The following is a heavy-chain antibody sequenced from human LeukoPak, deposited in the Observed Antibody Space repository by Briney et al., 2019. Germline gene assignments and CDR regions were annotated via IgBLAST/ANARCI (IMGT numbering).Heavy chain of an antibody. CDR1: GYTFTDYY. CDR3: ARDGPRWGGWVGSHYYDSSGYFGY. CDR2: INPSGGFT. V-gene: IGHV1-46*01. J-gene: IGHJ4*02. Sequence: GASVKVSCTASGYTFTDYYMHWLRQAPGQGLEWMGIINPSGGFTRYAQKFQGRVTVASDTSTSTVYMELSSLRSDDTAVYYCARDGPRWGGWVGSHYYDSSGYFGYWGQGTLVTVSS. D-gene: IGHD3-22*01.